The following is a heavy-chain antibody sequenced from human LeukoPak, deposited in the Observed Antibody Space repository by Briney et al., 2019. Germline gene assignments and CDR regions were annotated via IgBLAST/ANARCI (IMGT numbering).Heavy chain of an antibody. D-gene: IGHD3-3*01. CDR2: INPNSGGT. CDR1: GYTFTGYY. CDR3: ARTKEGHHYDLDY. V-gene: IGHV1-2*02. Sequence: GASVKVSCKASGYTFTGYYMHWVRQAPGQGLEWMGWINPNSGGTNYAQKFQGRVTMTRDTPISTAYMELSRLRSDDTAVYYCARTKEGHHYDLDYWGQGTLVTVSS. J-gene: IGHJ4*02.